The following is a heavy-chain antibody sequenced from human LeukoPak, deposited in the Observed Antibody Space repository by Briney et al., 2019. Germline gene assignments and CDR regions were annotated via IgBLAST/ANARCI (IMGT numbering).Heavy chain of an antibody. J-gene: IGHJ6*02. V-gene: IGHV3-33*01. Sequence: GGSLRLSCAASGFTVSSYGMHWVRQAPGKGLEWVAVIWYDGSNKYYADSVKGRFTISRDNSKNTLYLQMNSLRAEDTAVYYCARDPPRITGFYGMDVWGQGTTVTVSS. CDR1: GFTVSSYG. D-gene: IGHD1-20*01. CDR3: ARDPPRITGFYGMDV. CDR2: IWYDGSNK.